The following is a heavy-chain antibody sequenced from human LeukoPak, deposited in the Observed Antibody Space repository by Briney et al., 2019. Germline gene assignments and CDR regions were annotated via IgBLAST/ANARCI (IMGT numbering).Heavy chain of an antibody. V-gene: IGHV4-59*08. CDR1: GGSISSDY. Sequence: TSETLSLTCTVSGGSISSDYWSWIRQPPGKGLEWIGYIYYSGSTNYNPSLKSRVTISVDTSKNQFSLKLSSVTAADTAVYYCARPIAAADTDAFDIWGQGTMVTVSS. CDR3: ARPIAAADTDAFDI. CDR2: IYYSGST. J-gene: IGHJ3*02. D-gene: IGHD6-13*01.